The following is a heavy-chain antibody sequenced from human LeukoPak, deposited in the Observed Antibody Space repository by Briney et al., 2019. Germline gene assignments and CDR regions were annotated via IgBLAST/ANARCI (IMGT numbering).Heavy chain of an antibody. CDR1: GFTFSSYA. V-gene: IGHV3-23*01. Sequence: GGSLRLSCAASGFTFSSYAMCWVRQAPGKGLEWVSAISGSGGSTYYADSVKGRFTISRDNSKNTLYLQMNSLRAEDTAVYYCAKESQSRITIFGVVIGQGVRHGMDVWGQGTTVTVSS. CDR3: AKESQSRITIFGVVIGQGVRHGMDV. CDR2: ISGSGGST. D-gene: IGHD3-3*01. J-gene: IGHJ6*02.